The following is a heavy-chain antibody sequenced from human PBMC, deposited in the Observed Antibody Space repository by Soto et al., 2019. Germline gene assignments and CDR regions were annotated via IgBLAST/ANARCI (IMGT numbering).Heavy chain of an antibody. Sequence: ASVKVSCKASGGTFSSYAISWVRQAPGQGLEWMGGIIPIFGTANYAQKFQGRVTITADESTSTAYMELSSLRSEDTAVYYCVSSHDSSGYYQPWGQGTLVTVSS. CDR1: GGTFSSYA. CDR2: IIPIFGTA. D-gene: IGHD3-22*01. V-gene: IGHV1-69*13. CDR3: VSSHDSSGYYQP. J-gene: IGHJ5*02.